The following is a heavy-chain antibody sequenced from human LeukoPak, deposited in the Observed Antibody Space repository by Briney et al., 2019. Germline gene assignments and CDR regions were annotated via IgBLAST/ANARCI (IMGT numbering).Heavy chain of an antibody. CDR1: GYTFTSYG. J-gene: IGHJ4*02. D-gene: IGHD3-10*01. Sequence: ASVKVSCKASGYTFTSYGISWVRQAPGQGLEWMGWISAYNGNTNYTQKLQGRVTMTTDTSTSTAYMELRSLRSDDTAVYYCARDRGPGSYYYGSGSYYGPDYWGQGTLVTVSS. CDR2: ISAYNGNT. V-gene: IGHV1-18*01. CDR3: ARDRGPGSYYYGSGSYYGPDY.